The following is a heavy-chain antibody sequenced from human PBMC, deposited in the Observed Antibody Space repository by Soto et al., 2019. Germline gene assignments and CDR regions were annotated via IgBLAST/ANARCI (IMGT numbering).Heavy chain of an antibody. J-gene: IGHJ6*02. V-gene: IGHV3-15*07. CDR3: TRTDYKLGYSEGMDV. CDR2: IKSKTDGGTT. CDR1: GFTFSNAW. Sequence: GGSLRLSCAASGFTFSNAWMNWVRQAPGKGLEWVGRIKSKTDGGTTDYAAPVKGRFTISRDDSKNTLYLQMNSLKTEDTAVYYCTRTDYKLGYSEGMDVWGQGTTVTVSS. D-gene: IGHD2-15*01.